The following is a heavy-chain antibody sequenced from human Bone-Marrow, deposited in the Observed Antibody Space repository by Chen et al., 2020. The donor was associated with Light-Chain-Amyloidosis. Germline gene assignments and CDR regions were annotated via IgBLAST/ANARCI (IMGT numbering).Heavy chain of an antibody. Sequence: EVQLEQSGPEVKKPGESLKISCKGSGYTFPNYWIGWVRQMPGKGLEWMGVIYPDDFGASYSPSFEGQVTISADKSITSAYLQWRSLKASDTAMYYCARRRDGYNFDYWGQGTLVTVSS. CDR3: ARRRDGYNFDY. D-gene: IGHD5-12*01. J-gene: IGHJ4*02. V-gene: IGHV5-51*01. CDR1: GYTFPNYW. CDR2: IYPDDFGA.